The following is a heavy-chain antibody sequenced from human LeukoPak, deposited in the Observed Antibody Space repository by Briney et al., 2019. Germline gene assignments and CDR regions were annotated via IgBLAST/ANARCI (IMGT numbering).Heavy chain of an antibody. Sequence: PGRSLRLSCAASGFTFSSYEMNWVRQAPGKGLEWVSYISSSGSTIYYADSVKGRFTISRDNSKNTLYLQMNSLRAEDTAVYYCARGVRIAVAGYIDYWGQGTLVTVSS. V-gene: IGHV3-48*03. CDR1: GFTFSSYE. CDR3: ARGVRIAVAGYIDY. D-gene: IGHD6-19*01. CDR2: ISSSGSTI. J-gene: IGHJ4*02.